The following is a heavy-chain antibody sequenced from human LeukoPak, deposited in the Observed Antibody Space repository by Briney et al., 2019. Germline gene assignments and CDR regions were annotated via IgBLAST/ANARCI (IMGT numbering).Heavy chain of an antibody. J-gene: IGHJ5*02. CDR1: GFTFSSYW. D-gene: IGHD3-9*01. CDR2: ISGSGGST. V-gene: IGHV3-23*01. Sequence: GGSLRLSCAASGFTFSSYWMHWVRQAPGKGLEWVSAISGSGGSTYYADSVKGRFTISRDNSKNTLYLQMNSLRAEDTAVYYCAKDGQYYDILTGYHLNWFDPWGQGTLVTVSS. CDR3: AKDGQYYDILTGYHLNWFDP.